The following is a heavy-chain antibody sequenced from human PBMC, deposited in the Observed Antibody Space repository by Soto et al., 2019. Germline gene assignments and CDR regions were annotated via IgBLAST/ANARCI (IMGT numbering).Heavy chain of an antibody. Sequence: QITLKESGPTLVKPTQTLTLTCTFSGFSLSTSGVGVGWIRQPPGKALEWLALIYWDDDKRYSPSLKSRLTNNKNTSKNQVVLTMTNMDPVDTATYSCAHRRSYYDSSGYYFGYWGQGTLVTVSS. CDR2: IYWDDDK. CDR3: AHRRSYYDSSGYYFGY. J-gene: IGHJ4*02. CDR1: GFSLSTSGVG. D-gene: IGHD3-22*01. V-gene: IGHV2-5*02.